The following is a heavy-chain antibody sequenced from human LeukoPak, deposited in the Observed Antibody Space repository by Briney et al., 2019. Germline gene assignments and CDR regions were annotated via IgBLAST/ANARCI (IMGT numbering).Heavy chain of an antibody. J-gene: IGHJ6*02. Sequence: ASVKVSCKAYGYTFTSYYMHWVRQAPGQGLEWMGIINPSGGSTSYAQKFQGRVTMTRDTSTSTVYMELSSLRSEDTAVYYCARPMVQSVDYYGMDVWGQGTTVTVSS. CDR3: ARPMVQSVDYYGMDV. CDR1: GYTFTSYY. V-gene: IGHV1-46*01. CDR2: INPSGGST. D-gene: IGHD3-10*01.